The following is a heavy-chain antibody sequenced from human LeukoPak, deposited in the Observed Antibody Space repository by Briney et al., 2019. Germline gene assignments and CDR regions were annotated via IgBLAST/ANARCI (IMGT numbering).Heavy chain of an antibody. D-gene: IGHD3-16*01. Sequence: ASVKVSCKASGYTFAGYYIHWVRQAPGQGLEWMGWINPNSGGPNYAQKFQGRVTMTRDTSISTAYMEMSRLRSDDTAVYYCARDVSAGGTNWFDPWGQGTLVTVSS. J-gene: IGHJ5*02. V-gene: IGHV1-2*02. CDR2: INPNSGGP. CDR3: ARDVSAGGTNWFDP. CDR1: GYTFAGYY.